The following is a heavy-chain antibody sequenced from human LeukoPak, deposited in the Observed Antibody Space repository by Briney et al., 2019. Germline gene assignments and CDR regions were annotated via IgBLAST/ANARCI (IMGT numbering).Heavy chain of an antibody. CDR3: AKWGDYDVLTGYYDPDY. D-gene: IGHD3-9*01. J-gene: IGHJ4*02. CDR2: ISSSSSYI. CDR1: GFTFSSYS. V-gene: IGHV3-21*04. Sequence: GGSLRLSCAASGFTFSSYSVNWVRQAPGKGLEWVSSISSSSSYIYYADSVKGRFTISRDNSKNTPYLQMDSLRAEDTAVYYCAKWGDYDVLTGYYDPDYWGQGTLVTVSS.